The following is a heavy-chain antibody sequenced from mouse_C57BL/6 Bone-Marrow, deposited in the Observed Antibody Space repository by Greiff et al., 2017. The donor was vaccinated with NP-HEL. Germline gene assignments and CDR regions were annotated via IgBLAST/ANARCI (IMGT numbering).Heavy chain of an antibody. CDR3: ERIDTTVVATDWYFDV. CDR1: GFTFSDYG. J-gene: IGHJ1*03. D-gene: IGHD1-1*01. V-gene: IGHV5-17*01. CDR2: ISSGSSTI. Sequence: EVKLVESGGGLVKPGGSLKLSCAASGFTFSDYGMHWVRQAPEKGLGWVAYISSGSSTIYYADTVKGRFTISRDNAKNTLFLQMTSLRSEDTAMYYCERIDTTVVATDWYFDVWGTGTTVTVSS.